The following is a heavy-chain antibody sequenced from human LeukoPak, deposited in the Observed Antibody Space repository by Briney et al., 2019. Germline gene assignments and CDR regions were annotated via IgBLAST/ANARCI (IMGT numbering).Heavy chain of an antibody. D-gene: IGHD1-14*01. CDR1: GLTVNSKY. V-gene: IGHV3-53*01. J-gene: IGHJ1*01. CDR3: TGDVYQH. CDR2: IYSGGST. Sequence: GGSQRLSCAASGLTVNSKYMSWVRQAPGKGLEWVSIIYSGGSTNYADSVKGRFTISRDNSKNTVYLQMNSLRAEDTAVYYCTGDVYQHWGQGTLVTVSS.